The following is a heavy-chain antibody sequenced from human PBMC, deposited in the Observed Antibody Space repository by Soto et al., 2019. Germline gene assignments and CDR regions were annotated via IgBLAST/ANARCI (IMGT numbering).Heavy chain of an antibody. D-gene: IGHD3-22*01. CDR1: GLTLTDAW. V-gene: IGHV3-15*07. CDR2: LKSKTNGGTA. CDR3: AYHRDRRAVHFDS. Sequence: EVQLVESGGGLVKPGESLRLSCTASGLTLTDAWMKWVRQAPGKGLEWVGRLKSKTNGGTADYAAPVRGRFTILRDDSKNMMYLQMNSLKTEDTAVYYCAYHRDRRAVHFDSWGQGTLVTVSS. J-gene: IGHJ4*02.